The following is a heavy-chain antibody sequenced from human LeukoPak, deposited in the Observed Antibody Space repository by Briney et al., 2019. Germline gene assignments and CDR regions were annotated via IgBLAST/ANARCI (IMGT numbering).Heavy chain of an antibody. CDR1: GYTFTSYG. CDR3: AREVLTLNAFDI. CDR2: INAGNGNT. V-gene: IGHV1-18*01. J-gene: IGHJ3*02. Sequence: GASVKVSCKASGYTFTSYGISWVRQAPGQGLEWMGWINAGNGNTKHSQEFQGRVTITRDTSASTAYMELSSLRSEDTAVYYCAREVLTLNAFDIWGQGTMVTVSS. D-gene: IGHD2/OR15-2a*01.